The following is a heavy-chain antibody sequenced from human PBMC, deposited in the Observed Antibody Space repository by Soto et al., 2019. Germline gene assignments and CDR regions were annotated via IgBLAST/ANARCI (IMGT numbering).Heavy chain of an antibody. CDR3: VRGLRRGYSVY. V-gene: IGHV1-8*01. CDR1: GYTFTGYD. D-gene: IGHD2-2*03. J-gene: IGHJ4*02. CDR2: MNHNTGVA. Sequence: QVQLVQSGAEVKKPGASVKVSCKASGYTFTGYDVNWVRQATGQGLEWVGWMNHNTGVACFAQKFKGRVTLTGNTSITTAYMELSSLRYEDTAVYYCVRGLRRGYSVYWGQGTLVTVSS.